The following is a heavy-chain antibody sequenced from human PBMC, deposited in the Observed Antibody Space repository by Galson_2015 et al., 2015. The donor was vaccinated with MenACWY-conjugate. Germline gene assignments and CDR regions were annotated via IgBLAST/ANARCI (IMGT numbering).Heavy chain of an antibody. J-gene: IGHJ5*02. CDR1: GGSISSYY. D-gene: IGHD6-13*01. CDR3: ARDLSGYSPKGWFDP. V-gene: IGHV4-59*01. Sequence: LSLTCTVSGGSISSYYWSWIRQPPGKGLEWIGYIYYSGSTNYNPSLKSRVTISVDTSKNQFSLKLSSVTAADTAVYYCARDLSGYSPKGWFDPWGQGTLVTVSS. CDR2: IYYSGST.